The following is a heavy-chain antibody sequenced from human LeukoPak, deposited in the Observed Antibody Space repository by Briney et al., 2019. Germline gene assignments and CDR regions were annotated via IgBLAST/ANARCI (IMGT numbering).Heavy chain of an antibody. D-gene: IGHD4-11*01. J-gene: IGHJ6*03. CDR2: ISAYNGNT. CDR1: GYTFTSYG. CDR3: ARSGASGYSNYRTGMDV. V-gene: IGHV1-18*01. Sequence: ASVKVSCKASGYTFTSYGISWVRQAPGQGLDWMGWISAYNGNTNYAQKLQGRVTMTTDTSTSTAYMELRSLRSDDTAVYYCARSGASGYSNYRTGMDVWGKGTTVTVSS.